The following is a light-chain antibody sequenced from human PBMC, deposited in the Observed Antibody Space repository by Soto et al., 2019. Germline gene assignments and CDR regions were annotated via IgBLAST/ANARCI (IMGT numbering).Light chain of an antibody. CDR2: GAS. V-gene: IGKV3-15*01. CDR1: QRINSE. CDR3: QQGHNLPLT. Sequence: EIVMTQSPATLSLSPGERAALSCRASQRINSELAWYQQKPGQPPRLLIYGASYRATGVPARFTGSESGSEFTLTISGLQSEDVAVYYCQQGHNLPLTFGQGTRLEI. J-gene: IGKJ2*01.